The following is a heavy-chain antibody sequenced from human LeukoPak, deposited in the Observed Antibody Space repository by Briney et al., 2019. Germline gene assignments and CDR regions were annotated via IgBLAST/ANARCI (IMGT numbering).Heavy chain of an antibody. Sequence: PGGSLRLSCLASGFSFNSYTMNWVREAPGKGLEWVSTISPGVSGYTWYAESVKGRFTISRDNPENSLYLQMDSLRADDTAVYYCVRDVPRRIGMDVWGQGTTVTVSS. V-gene: IGHV3-21*06. CDR1: GFSFNSYT. CDR3: VRDVPRRIGMDV. CDR2: ISPGVSGYT. D-gene: IGHD2/OR15-2a*01. J-gene: IGHJ6*02.